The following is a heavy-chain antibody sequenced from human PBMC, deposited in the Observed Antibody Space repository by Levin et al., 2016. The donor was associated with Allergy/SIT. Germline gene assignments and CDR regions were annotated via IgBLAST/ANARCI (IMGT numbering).Heavy chain of an antibody. CDR1: GGSFSGYY. CDR2: INHSGST. V-gene: IGHV4-34*01. CDR3: ARPRWHSSSRQFDY. J-gene: IGHJ4*02. Sequence: GSLRLSCAVYGGSFSGYYWSWIRQPPGKGLEWIGEINHSGSTNYNPSLKSRVTISVDTSKNQFSLKLSSVTAADTAVYYCARPRWHSSSRQFDYWGQGTLVTVSS. D-gene: IGHD6-6*01.